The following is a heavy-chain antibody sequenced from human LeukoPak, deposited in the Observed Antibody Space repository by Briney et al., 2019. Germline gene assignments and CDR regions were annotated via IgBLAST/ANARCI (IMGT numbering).Heavy chain of an antibody. V-gene: IGHV3-21*01. CDR3: ASPPNYGSGSYCYY. CDR1: GFTFSSYS. CDR2: ISSSSSYM. D-gene: IGHD3-10*01. J-gene: IGHJ4*02. Sequence: GGSLRLSCAASGFTFSSYSMNWVRQAPGKGLEWVSSISSSSSYMYYADSVKGRFTISRDNAKNSLYLQMNSLRAEDTAVYYCASPPNYGSGSYCYYWGQGTLVTVSS.